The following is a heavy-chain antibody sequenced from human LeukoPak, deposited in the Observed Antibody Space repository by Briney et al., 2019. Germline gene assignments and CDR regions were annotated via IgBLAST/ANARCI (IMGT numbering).Heavy chain of an antibody. D-gene: IGHD6-6*01. CDR1: GYTFTSYA. Sequence: GASVKVSCKASGYTFTSYAMNWVRQAPGQGLEWMGWINTNTGNPTYAQGFTGRFVFSLDTSVSTAYLQISSLKAEDTAVYYCASFGVLSSSSLGSRGAFDIWGQGTMVTVSS. J-gene: IGHJ3*02. CDR2: INTNTGNP. V-gene: IGHV7-4-1*02. CDR3: ASFGVLSSSSLGSRGAFDI.